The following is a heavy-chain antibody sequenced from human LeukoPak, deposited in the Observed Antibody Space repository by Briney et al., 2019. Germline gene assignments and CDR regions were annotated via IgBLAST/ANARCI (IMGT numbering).Heavy chain of an antibody. CDR3: APRYYYDSSGSSHPY. CDR2: INHSGST. CDR1: GGSFSGYY. J-gene: IGHJ4*02. V-gene: IGHV4-34*01. D-gene: IGHD3-22*01. Sequence: PSETLSLTCAVYGGSFSGYYRSWIRQPPGKGLEWIGEINHSGSTNYNPSLKSRVTISVDTSKNQFSLKLSSVTAADTAVYYCAPRYYYDSSGSSHPYWGQGTLVTVSS.